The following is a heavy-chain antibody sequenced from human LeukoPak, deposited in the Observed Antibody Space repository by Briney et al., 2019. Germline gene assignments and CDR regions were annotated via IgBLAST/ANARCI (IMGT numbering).Heavy chain of an antibody. Sequence: PGGSLRLSCAASGFTFSSYSMSWVRQAPGKGLEWVSGTSDRGDYTYYADSVKGRFTISRDTSKNTLYLQMNSLRAEDTAVYYCAKGVDVDTAINYWGQGTLVTVSS. CDR1: GFTFSSYS. D-gene: IGHD5-18*01. CDR3: AKGVDVDTAINY. V-gene: IGHV3-23*01. J-gene: IGHJ4*02. CDR2: TSDRGDYT.